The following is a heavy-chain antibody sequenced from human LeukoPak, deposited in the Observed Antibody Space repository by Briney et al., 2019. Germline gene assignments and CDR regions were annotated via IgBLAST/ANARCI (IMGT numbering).Heavy chain of an antibody. CDR1: LDSPTSNW. V-gene: IGHV4-4*02. CDR3: ARASVAGPWEFDY. CDR2: IHKSGNT. Sequence: SETLSLTCAVSLDSPTSNWWSWVRQPPGKGLEWIGEIHKSGNTNYNPSLKSRVTISMDRSKNQIALDLASVTAADTAVYYCARASVAGPWEFDYWGQGTLVTVSS. J-gene: IGHJ4*02. D-gene: IGHD6-19*01.